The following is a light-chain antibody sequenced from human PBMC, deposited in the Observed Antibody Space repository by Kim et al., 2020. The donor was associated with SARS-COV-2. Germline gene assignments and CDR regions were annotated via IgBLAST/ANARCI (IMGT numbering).Light chain of an antibody. CDR1: SSDVGYNNP. CDR2: DVS. CDR3: SSHTTSSTYV. V-gene: IGLV2-14*04. J-gene: IGLJ1*01. Sequence: GQSLTISCTRNSSDVGYNNPVSWYQQHPGKAPKLIMYDVSERASGVSNRFSGSQSGNTASLTISGLRAEDEADYYCSSHTTSSTYVFGSGTKVTVL.